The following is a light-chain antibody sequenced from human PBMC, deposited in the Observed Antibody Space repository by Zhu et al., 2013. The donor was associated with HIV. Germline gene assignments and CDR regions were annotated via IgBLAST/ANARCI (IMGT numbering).Light chain of an antibody. V-gene: IGKV3-15*01. J-gene: IGKJ4*01. CDR1: QSVGSY. CDR2: GAS. Sequence: EIVLTQSPATLSLSPGERATLSCRASQSVGSYLAWYQQKPGQAPRLLIYGASTRATGIPARFSGSGSGTEFTLTISSLQSEDFLLVYYCQQYNNWPPLTFGEGTEGGD. CDR3: QQYNNWPPLT.